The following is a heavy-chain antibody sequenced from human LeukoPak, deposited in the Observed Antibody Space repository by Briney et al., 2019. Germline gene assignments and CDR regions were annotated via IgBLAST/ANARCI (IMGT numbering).Heavy chain of an antibody. D-gene: IGHD5-18*01. V-gene: IGHV3-15*01. Sequence: GGSLRLSCAASGFTFSNAWMSWVRQPPGKGLEWAGRIKSKTDGGTTDYAAPVKGRFTISRDDSKNTLYLQMNSLKTEDTAVYYCTTEYSYAYWGQGTLVTVSS. CDR3: TTEYSYAY. CDR2: IKSKTDGGTT. J-gene: IGHJ4*02. CDR1: GFTFSNAW.